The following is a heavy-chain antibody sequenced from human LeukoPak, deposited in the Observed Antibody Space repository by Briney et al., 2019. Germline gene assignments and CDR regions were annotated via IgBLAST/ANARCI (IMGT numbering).Heavy chain of an antibody. Sequence: PGGSLRLSCAASGFTFDDYGMSWVRQAPGKGLEWVSSISSSSSYIYYADSVKGRFTISRDNAKNSLYLQMNSLRAEDTAVYYCARISDCSGGSCYSRNYWGQGTLVTVSS. D-gene: IGHD2-15*01. CDR1: GFTFDDYG. J-gene: IGHJ4*02. V-gene: IGHV3-21*01. CDR2: ISSSSSYI. CDR3: ARISDCSGGSCYSRNY.